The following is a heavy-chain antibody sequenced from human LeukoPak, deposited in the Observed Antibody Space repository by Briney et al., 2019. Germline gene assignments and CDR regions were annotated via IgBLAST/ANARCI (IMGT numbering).Heavy chain of an antibody. Sequence: SETLSLTCTVSGASISPYYWTWIRQPPGKGLEWIGYIYSSGSTSYNPSLKSRVTISLDTSNNQFSLRLSSVTAADTAVYYCARLPGTGRFDPWGQGTPVTVSS. J-gene: IGHJ5*02. D-gene: IGHD1-14*01. V-gene: IGHV4-59*08. CDR1: GASISPYY. CDR3: ARLPGTGRFDP. CDR2: IYSSGST.